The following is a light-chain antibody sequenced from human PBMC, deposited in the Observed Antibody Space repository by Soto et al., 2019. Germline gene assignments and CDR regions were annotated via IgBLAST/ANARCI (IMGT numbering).Light chain of an antibody. Sequence: EIVMTQSPATLSVSPGERATLSCRASQSVSSNLAWYQKKPGQAPRLLIYGASTRATGIPTRFSGSGSGTEFTLTITSLQSEDFAIYYCQQYNSWCTFGQGTRVEIK. CDR3: QQYNSWCT. CDR1: QSVSSN. V-gene: IGKV3-15*01. J-gene: IGKJ1*01. CDR2: GAS.